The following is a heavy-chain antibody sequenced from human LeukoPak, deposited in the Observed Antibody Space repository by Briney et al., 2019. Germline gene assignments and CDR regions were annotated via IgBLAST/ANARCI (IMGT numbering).Heavy chain of an antibody. J-gene: IGHJ4*02. CDR3: ARETYYYGSGSYLYDY. CDR1: GFTFSSYS. D-gene: IGHD3-10*01. CDR2: ISSSSYI. V-gene: IGHV3-21*01. Sequence: GGSLRLSCAASGFTFSSYSMTWVRQAPGKGLEWVSSISSSSYIYYADSVKGRFTISRDNAKNSLYLQMNSLRAEDTAVYYCARETYYYGSGSYLYDYWGQGTLVTVSS.